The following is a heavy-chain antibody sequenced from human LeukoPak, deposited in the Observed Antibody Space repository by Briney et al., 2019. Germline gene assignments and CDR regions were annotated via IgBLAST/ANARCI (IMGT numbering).Heavy chain of an antibody. CDR2: IYYSGST. V-gene: IGHV4-59*08. D-gene: IGHD4-23*01. CDR1: GGSISSYY. Sequence: PSETLSLTCTVSGGSISSYYWSWIRQPPGKGLEWIGYIYYSGSTNYNPSLKSRVTISVDTSKNQFSLKLSSVTAADTAVYYCAKTTAVSEDYGMDVWGQGTTVTVSS. J-gene: IGHJ6*02. CDR3: AKTTAVSEDYGMDV.